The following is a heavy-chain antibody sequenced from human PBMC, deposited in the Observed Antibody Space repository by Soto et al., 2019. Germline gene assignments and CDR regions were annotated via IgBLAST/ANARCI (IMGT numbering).Heavy chain of an antibody. D-gene: IGHD2-8*01. V-gene: IGHV3-23*01. CDR3: VPRVSAHFHY. J-gene: IGHJ4*02. CDR2: ISGSGGST. Sequence: PGGSLRLSCAASGFTFSSYAMSWVRQAPGKGLEWVSAISGSGGSTYYADSVKGRFTVSRDNSKDTVDLQMNSLRAEDTAVYYCVPRVSAHFHYWGQGTLVTVSS. CDR1: GFTFSSYA.